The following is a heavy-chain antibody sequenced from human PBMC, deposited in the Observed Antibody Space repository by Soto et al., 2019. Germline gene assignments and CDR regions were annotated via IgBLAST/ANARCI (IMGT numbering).Heavy chain of an antibody. CDR3: ARVPAVEGDAFDI. V-gene: IGHV4-34*01. J-gene: IGHJ3*02. D-gene: IGHD2-15*01. CDR2: INHSGST. Sequence: KPSETLSLTCAVYGGSFSGYYWSWIRQPPGKGLEWIGEINHSGSTNYNPSLKSRVTISVDTSKNQFSLKLSSVTAADTAVYYCARVPAVEGDAFDIWGQGTMVTVSS. CDR1: GGSFSGYY.